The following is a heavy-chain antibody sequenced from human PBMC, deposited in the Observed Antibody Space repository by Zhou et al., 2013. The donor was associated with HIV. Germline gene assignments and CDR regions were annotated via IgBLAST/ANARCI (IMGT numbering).Heavy chain of an antibody. D-gene: IGHD3-10*01. CDR2: INPISGAP. CDR1: GYTFSDNY. V-gene: IGHV1-2*02. J-gene: IGHJ4*02. CDR3: ARVRSGSYSFDY. Sequence: QVQLVQSGAEVKKPGASVKVSCKASGYTFSDNYLHWVRQAPGQGLEWMGWINPISGAPNYAQKFQGRVIMTRDTTISTAYMELRGLRSDDTAVYFCARVRSGSYSFDYWGQGTLVTVSS.